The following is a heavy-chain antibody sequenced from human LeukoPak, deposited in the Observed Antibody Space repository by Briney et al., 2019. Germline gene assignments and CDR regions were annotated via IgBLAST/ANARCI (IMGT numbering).Heavy chain of an antibody. CDR3: ARGRTMIVGPFDY. J-gene: IGHJ4*02. Sequence: ASVKVSCKASGGTFSSYAISWVRQAPGQGLEWMGRIIPILGIANYAQKFQGRVTITADKSTSTAYMELSSLRSEDTAVYYCARGRTMIVGPFDYWGQGTLVTVSS. CDR1: GGTFSSYA. D-gene: IGHD3-22*01. CDR2: IIPILGIA. V-gene: IGHV1-69*04.